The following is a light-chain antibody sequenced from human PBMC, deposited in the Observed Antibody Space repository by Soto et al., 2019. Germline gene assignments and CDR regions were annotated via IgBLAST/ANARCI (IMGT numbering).Light chain of an antibody. J-gene: IGLJ3*02. CDR3: SSYTSSSTAWV. CDR2: DVS. CDR1: SSDVGGYNY. Sequence: QSALTQPASVSGSPGQSITISCTGPSSDVGGYNYVSWYQQHPGKAPKLMIYDVSNRPSGVSNRFSGSKSGNTASLTISGLQAEDEADYYCSSYTSSSTAWVFGGGTQLTVL. V-gene: IGLV2-14*01.